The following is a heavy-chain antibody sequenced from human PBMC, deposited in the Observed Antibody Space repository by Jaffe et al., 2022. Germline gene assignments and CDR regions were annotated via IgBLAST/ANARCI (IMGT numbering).Heavy chain of an antibody. J-gene: IGHJ3*02. V-gene: IGHV1-2*06. CDR2: INPNSGGT. CDR1: GYTFTGYY. D-gene: IGHD3-16*02. Sequence: QVQLVQSGAEVKKPGASVKVSCKASGYTFTGYYMHWVRQAPGQGLEWMGRINPNSGGTNYAQKFQGRVTMTRDTSISTAYMELSRLRSDDTAVYYCAREGMITFGGVIAHPDAFDIWGQGTMVTVSS. CDR3: AREGMITFGGVIAHPDAFDI.